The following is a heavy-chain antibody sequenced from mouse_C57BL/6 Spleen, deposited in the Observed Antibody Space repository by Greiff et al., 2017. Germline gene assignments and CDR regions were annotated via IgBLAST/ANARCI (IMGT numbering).Heavy chain of an antibody. D-gene: IGHD1-1*01. V-gene: IGHV3-6*01. CDR3: ARVSGSNYDWYFDV. J-gene: IGHJ1*03. CDR1: GFSITSGYY. Sequence: VQLKESGPGLVKPSQSLSLTCSVTGFSITSGYYWNWIRQFPGNKLEWMGYISYDGSNNYNPSLKNRISITRDTSKNQFFLKLNSVTTEDTATYYCARVSGSNYDWYFDVWGTGTTVTVSS. CDR2: ISYDGSN.